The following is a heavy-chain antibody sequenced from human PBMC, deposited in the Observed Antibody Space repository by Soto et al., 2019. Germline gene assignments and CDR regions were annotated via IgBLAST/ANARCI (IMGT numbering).Heavy chain of an antibody. Sequence: QVQLLESGPGLVKPSETLSLTCTVSGDSIGTTHSYWAWIRQSPGKGLEWIGTIQYSGNTYYMTSLRSRVTFSVDTSKNQFSLRLTSVTAEDAAVYYCARHEGNGNVWPLDYWGQGILVTVSS. CDR1: GDSIGTTHSY. D-gene: IGHD2-8*01. CDR2: IQYSGNT. CDR3: ARHEGNGNVWPLDY. J-gene: IGHJ4*02. V-gene: IGHV4-39*01.